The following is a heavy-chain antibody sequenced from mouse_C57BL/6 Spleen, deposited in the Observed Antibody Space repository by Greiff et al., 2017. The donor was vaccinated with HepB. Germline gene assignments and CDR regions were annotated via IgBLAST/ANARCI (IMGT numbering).Heavy chain of an antibody. D-gene: IGHD4-1*01. V-gene: IGHV1-82*01. CDR1: GYAFSSSW. Sequence: QVQLQQSGPELVKPGASVKISCKASGYAFSSSWMNWVKQRPGKGLEWIGRIYPGDGDTNYNGKFKGKATLTADKSSSTTYMQLSSLTSEDSAVYFCAREVTGTGAMDDWGQGTSVTVSS. J-gene: IGHJ4*01. CDR3: AREVTGTGAMDD. CDR2: IYPGDGDT.